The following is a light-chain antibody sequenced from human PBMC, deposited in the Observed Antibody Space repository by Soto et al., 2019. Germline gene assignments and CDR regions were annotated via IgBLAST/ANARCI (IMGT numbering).Light chain of an antibody. Sequence: EIVMTQSPATLSVSPGERATLSCRASQSVSSNLAWYQQKPGQAPRLLIYGASNRATGVPSRFSGSGSGTDFTLTISSLQPEDFAIYYCQQSYGTPQTFGQGTRLEIK. CDR3: QQSYGTPQT. CDR2: GAS. CDR1: QSVSSN. V-gene: IGKV3-15*01. J-gene: IGKJ5*01.